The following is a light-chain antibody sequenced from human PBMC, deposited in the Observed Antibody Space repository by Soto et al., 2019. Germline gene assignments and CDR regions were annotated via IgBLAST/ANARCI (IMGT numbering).Light chain of an antibody. V-gene: IGKV3-20*01. CDR3: QQYGSSPPFT. CDR2: GAS. Sequence: EIVLTQSPATLSLSPGERATLSCRASQTVNSHFAWYQQKPGQAPRLLIYGASSRATGIPDRFSGSGSGTDFTLTISRLEPEDFAVYYCQQYGSSPPFTFGPGTKVDIK. J-gene: IGKJ3*01. CDR1: QTVNSH.